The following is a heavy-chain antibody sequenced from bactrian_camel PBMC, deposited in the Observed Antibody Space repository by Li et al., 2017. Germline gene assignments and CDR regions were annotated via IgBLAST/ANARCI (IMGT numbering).Heavy chain of an antibody. CDR3: AAGAGWSRGLAY. CDR1: GFTFRSYP. CDR2: IDDDGDTT. D-gene: IGHD8*01. V-gene: IGHV3S40*01. Sequence: QLVESGGGLVQPGGSVRLSCAPSGFTFRSYPMAWVRQAQGKGFEWVSSIDDDGDTTHYADSVKGRFTVSRDNGKSIAYLQMNSLKPEDAAMYYCAAGAGWSRGLAYWGQGTQVTVS. J-gene: IGHJ4*01.